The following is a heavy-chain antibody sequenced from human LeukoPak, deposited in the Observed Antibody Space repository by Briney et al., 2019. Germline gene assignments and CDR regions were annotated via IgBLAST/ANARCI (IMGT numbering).Heavy chain of an antibody. CDR2: ISTYNGNT. Sequence: ASVKVSCKASGYTFTSYGISWVRQAPGQVPEWMGWISTYNGNTKYAQKFQGRVTMTTDTSTSTAYMELRSLRSDDTAVYYCARDEDYGISVNVDYWGQGTLVTVSS. V-gene: IGHV1-18*01. CDR3: ARDEDYGISVNVDY. D-gene: IGHD4-17*01. J-gene: IGHJ4*02. CDR1: GYTFTSYG.